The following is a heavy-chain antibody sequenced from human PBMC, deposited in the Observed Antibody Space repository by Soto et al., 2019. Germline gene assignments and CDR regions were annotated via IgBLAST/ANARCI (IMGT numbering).Heavy chain of an antibody. V-gene: IGHV2-26*01. CDR2: IFSNDEK. CDR3: ARIIVGATPRRWFDP. CDR1: GFSLSNARMG. J-gene: IGHJ5*02. Sequence: SGPTLVNPTETLTLTCTVSGFSLSNARMGVSWIRQPPGNALEWLAHIFSNDEKSYSTSLKSRLTISKDTSKSQVVLTMTTMDPVDTATYYCARIIVGATPRRWFDPWGQGTLVTVSS. D-gene: IGHD1-26*01.